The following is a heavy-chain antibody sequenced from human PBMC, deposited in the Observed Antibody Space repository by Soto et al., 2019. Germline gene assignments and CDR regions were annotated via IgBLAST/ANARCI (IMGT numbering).Heavy chain of an antibody. J-gene: IGHJ6*02. CDR1: GYTFSTSG. D-gene: IGHD2-15*01. Sequence: QVQLVQSGAEVRKPGASVKVSCKASGYTFSTSGMSWLRQAPGQGLEWMGWISTYNGDTNDAPKFQDRVTMTEDTSPSTVYMELRSLRSDDTAVYYCARAGAAPYYYYGMDVWGQGTRVTVSS. V-gene: IGHV1-18*01. CDR2: ISTYNGDT. CDR3: ARAGAAPYYYYGMDV.